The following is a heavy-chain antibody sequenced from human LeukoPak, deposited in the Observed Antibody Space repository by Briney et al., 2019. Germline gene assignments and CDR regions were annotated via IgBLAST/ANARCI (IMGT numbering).Heavy chain of an antibody. D-gene: IGHD3-10*01. J-gene: IGHJ4*02. V-gene: IGHV3-23*01. CDR1: GFTFSSYG. CDR2: ISGSGGST. Sequence: PGGSLRLSCAASGFTFSSYGMSWVRQAPGKGLEWVSAISGSGGSTYYADSGKGRFTISRNKSKNTLYLQMNSHRADAAAVSYIGKDLARITLVRGLKPLFDYWGEGTLVTVSS. CDR3: GKDLARITLVRGLKPLFDY.